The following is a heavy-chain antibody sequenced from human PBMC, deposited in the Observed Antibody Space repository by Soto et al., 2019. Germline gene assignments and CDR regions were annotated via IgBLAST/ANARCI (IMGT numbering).Heavy chain of an antibody. V-gene: IGHV5-51*01. Sequence: GESLKISCKGAGYSFSTYWFVWVRQMPGKGLEWMGAIYPGDSDTRYSPSFRGQVTISADKSINTAYLQWNSLKASDTAMYYCARHKGYCSSTSCYGMDVWGQGATVTVSS. D-gene: IGHD2-2*01. CDR2: IYPGDSDT. CDR3: ARHKGYCSSTSCYGMDV. J-gene: IGHJ6*02. CDR1: GYSFSTYW.